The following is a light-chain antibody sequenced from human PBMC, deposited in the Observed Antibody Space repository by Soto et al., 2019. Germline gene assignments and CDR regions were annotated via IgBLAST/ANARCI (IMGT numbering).Light chain of an antibody. J-gene: IGKJ3*01. V-gene: IGKV3-15*01. CDR1: QSVSTN. CDR2: AAS. CDR3: QQYNKWPPLT. Sequence: ETVMTQSPATLSLSPGERATLSCRASQSVSTNLAWYQQKPGQAPRLLIYAASTRATGIPARFSGSGSGAEFTLTISSPQSEDFAVYYRQQYNKWPPLTFGPGTKVDIK.